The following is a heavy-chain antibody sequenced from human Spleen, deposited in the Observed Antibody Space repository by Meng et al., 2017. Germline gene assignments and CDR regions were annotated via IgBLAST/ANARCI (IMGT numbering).Heavy chain of an antibody. J-gene: IGHJ4*02. D-gene: IGHD4-11*01. CDR1: GLTVTSNF. Sequence: VQLVESGGGVVQPGGSLRLSCAASGLTVTSNFMSWVRQAPGKGLEWVSVIYSGGATYYADSVKGRLTISRDNSKNTLYLQMNSLRAEDTAVYYCVPRTTYFDSWGLGTLVTVSS. CDR3: VPRTTYFDS. V-gene: IGHV3-53*01. CDR2: IYSGGAT.